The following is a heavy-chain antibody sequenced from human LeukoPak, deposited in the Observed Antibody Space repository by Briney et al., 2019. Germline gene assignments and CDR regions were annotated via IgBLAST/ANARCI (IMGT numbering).Heavy chain of an antibody. CDR3: ARVPTGGYYFDY. CDR1: RFTVSSNY. CDR2: IYSGGST. V-gene: IGHV3-66*01. D-gene: IGHD1-1*01. J-gene: IGHJ4*02. Sequence: YVTLSCAASRFTVSSNYMRWGPQAPGKRLEWVSVIYSGGSTYYADSVKGRFTISRDNSKNTLYLQINSLRAEDTAVYYCARVPTGGYYFDYWGQGTLVTVSS.